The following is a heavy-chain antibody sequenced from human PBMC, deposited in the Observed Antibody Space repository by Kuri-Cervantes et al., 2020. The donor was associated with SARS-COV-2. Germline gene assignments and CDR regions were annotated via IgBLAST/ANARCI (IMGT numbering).Heavy chain of an antibody. CDR2: ISSSGSTI. CDR1: GLTFNNDW. D-gene: IGHD2-2*01. CDR3: ARDGTSWYFDY. Sequence: GESLKISCAASGLTFNNDWMSWVRQAPGKGLEWVSYISSSGSTIYYADSVKGRFTISRDNAKNSLYLQMNSLRAEDTAVYYCARDGTSWYFDYWGQGTLVTVSS. V-gene: IGHV3-48*03. J-gene: IGHJ4*02.